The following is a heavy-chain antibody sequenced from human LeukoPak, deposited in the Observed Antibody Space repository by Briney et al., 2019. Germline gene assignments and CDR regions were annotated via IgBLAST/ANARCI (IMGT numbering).Heavy chain of an antibody. Sequence: SETLSLTCTVSGGSISNYYWSWIRQPPGKGLEWLGYIYYTGTTKYNPSLKSRVTISADTSKSQLSLKLSSVTAADTAVYYCAGSGSGSYYSPWYFDLWGRGTLVTVSS. CDR2: IYYTGTT. J-gene: IGHJ2*01. D-gene: IGHD3-10*01. CDR1: GGSISNYY. V-gene: IGHV4-59*01. CDR3: AGSGSGSYYSPWYFDL.